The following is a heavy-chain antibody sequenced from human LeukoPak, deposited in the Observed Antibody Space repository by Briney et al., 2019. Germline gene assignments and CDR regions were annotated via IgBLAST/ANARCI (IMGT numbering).Heavy chain of an antibody. V-gene: IGHV4-34*01. Sequence: SETLSLTCAVYGGSFSGYYWSWIRQPPGKGLEWIGEINHRGSTNYNPSLKSRVTISVDTSKNQFSLKLSSVTAADTAVYYCARGRSSSWGYWGQGTLVTVSS. D-gene: IGHD6-13*01. CDR3: ARGRSSSWGY. CDR2: INHRGST. CDR1: GGSFSGYY. J-gene: IGHJ4*02.